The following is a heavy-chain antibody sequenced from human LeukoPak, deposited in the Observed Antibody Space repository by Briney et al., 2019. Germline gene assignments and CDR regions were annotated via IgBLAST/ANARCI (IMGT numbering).Heavy chain of an antibody. CDR3: ARDRRYSSGWYYDSFDI. CDR2: ISAYNGDT. CDR1: GYTFTRYG. V-gene: IGHV1-18*01. J-gene: IGHJ3*02. Sequence: GASVKVSCKASGYTFTRYGITWVRQAPGQGLEWMGWISAYNGDTNYARKLQGRVTMTTDRSTSTVYMELGSLRSDDTAVYYCARDRRYSSGWYYDSFDIWGQGTMVTVSS. D-gene: IGHD6-19*01.